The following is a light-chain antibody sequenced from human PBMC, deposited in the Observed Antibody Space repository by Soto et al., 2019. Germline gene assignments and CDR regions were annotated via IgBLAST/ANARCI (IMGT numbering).Light chain of an antibody. CDR1: RGHSSYV. CDR2: VNSDGSH. Sequence: QSVLTQSPSASASLGASVKLTCTLSRGHSSYVIAWHQQQPEKGPRYLMKVNSDGSHSKGDGIPDRFSGSSSGAERYLTISSLQSEDEADYYCQTWGTGIRVFGGGTKLTVL. J-gene: IGLJ2*01. V-gene: IGLV4-69*01. CDR3: QTWGTGIRV.